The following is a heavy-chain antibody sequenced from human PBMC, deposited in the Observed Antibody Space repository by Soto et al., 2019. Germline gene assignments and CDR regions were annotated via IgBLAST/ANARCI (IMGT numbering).Heavy chain of an antibody. D-gene: IGHD4-4*01. CDR3: AKGYTTVIYYGMDV. CDR1: GFTFGNYA. CDR2: ISGSGEKT. V-gene: IGHV3-23*01. Sequence: EVQLLESGGGLVQPGGSLRLSCAASGFTFGNYAMTWVRQAPGKGLEWVSAISGSGEKTYDADSVKGRFTISRDNSKNTLYLQMNSLRAEDTAVLYCAKGYTTVIYYGMDVWGQGTTVTVSS. J-gene: IGHJ6*02.